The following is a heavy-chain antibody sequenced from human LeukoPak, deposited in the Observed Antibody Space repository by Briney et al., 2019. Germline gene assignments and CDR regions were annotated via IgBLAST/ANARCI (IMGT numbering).Heavy chain of an antibody. D-gene: IGHD5-12*01. CDR1: GFTFSSYS. J-gene: IGHJ6*02. Sequence: GGSLRLSCAASGFTFSSYSMNWVRQAPGKGLEWVSSISSSSSYIYYADSVKGRFTISRDNAKNSLYLQMNSLRAEDTAVYYCARDRYSGYDFDYYYYGMDVWDQGTTVTVSS. CDR2: ISSSSSYI. V-gene: IGHV3-21*01. CDR3: ARDRYSGYDFDYYYYGMDV.